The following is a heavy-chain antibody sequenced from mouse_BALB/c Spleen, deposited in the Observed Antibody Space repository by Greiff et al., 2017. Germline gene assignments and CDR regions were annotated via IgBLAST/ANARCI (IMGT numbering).Heavy chain of an antibody. CDR3: ARWGSLRGYYFDY. CDR1: GYTFSSYW. D-gene: IGHD1-1*01. J-gene: IGHJ2*01. V-gene: IGHV1-9*01. CDR2: ILPGSGST. Sequence: VQLQQSGAELAKPGASVKISCKATGYTFSSYWIEWVKQRPGHGLEWIGEILPGSGSTNYNEKFKGKATFTADTSSNTAYMQLSSLTSEDSAVYYCARWGSLRGYYFDYWGQGTTLTVSS.